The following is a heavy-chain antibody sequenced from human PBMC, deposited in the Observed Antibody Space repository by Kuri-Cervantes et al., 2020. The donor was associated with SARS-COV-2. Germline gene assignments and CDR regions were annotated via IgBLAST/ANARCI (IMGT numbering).Heavy chain of an antibody. CDR2: IYFSGST. J-gene: IGHJ4*02. Sequence: SETLSLTCTVSGDSISRSSYYWGWIRQPPGKGLEWIGAIYFSGSTFYNPSLTSRVTISIDTSKNQFSLKLSSVTAADTAVYYCARADFWSGYVYYFDYWGQGTLVTVSS. D-gene: IGHD3-3*01. CDR3: ARADFWSGYVYYFDY. V-gene: IGHV4-39*07. CDR1: GDSISRSSYY.